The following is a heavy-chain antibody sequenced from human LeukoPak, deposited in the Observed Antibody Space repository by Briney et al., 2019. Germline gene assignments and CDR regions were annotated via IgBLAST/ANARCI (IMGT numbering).Heavy chain of an antibody. J-gene: IGHJ3*02. CDR2: MNLKSGNT. Sequence: ASVKVSCKASGYTFTSYDINWVRQATGQGLEWMGWMNLKSGNTGYAQKFQGRVTMTRNTSISTAYMELSSLRSEDTAVYYCARVKALAGNDAFDIWSQGTMVTVSS. CDR1: GYTFTSYD. D-gene: IGHD1-1*01. CDR3: ARVKALAGNDAFDI. V-gene: IGHV1-8*01.